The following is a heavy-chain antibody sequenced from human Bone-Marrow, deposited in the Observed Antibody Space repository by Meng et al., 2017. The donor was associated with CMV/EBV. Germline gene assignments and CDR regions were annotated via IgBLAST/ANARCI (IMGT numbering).Heavy chain of an antibody. CDR2: IYSGGST. D-gene: IGHD6-13*01. J-gene: IGHJ4*02. CDR1: GFTVSSNY. CDR3: AREGIAAAGFD. Sequence: EGQVGESGGVLGQPGVSLSPSCAATGFTVSSNYMRWVRQAPGKGLGWVLVIYSGGSTYYADSVKGRFTISRDNSKNTLYLQMNSLRAEDTAVYYCAREGIAAAGFDWGQGTLVTVSS. V-gene: IGHV3-66*01.